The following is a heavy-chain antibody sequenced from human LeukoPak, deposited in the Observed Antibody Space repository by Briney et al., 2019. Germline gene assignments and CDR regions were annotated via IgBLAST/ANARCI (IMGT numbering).Heavy chain of an antibody. J-gene: IGHJ1*01. D-gene: IGHD3-10*01. CDR2: IYHSGET. V-gene: IGHV4-4*02. Sequence: PSGTLSLTCAVSGGSISSTSWWSWVRQPPGKGLEWIGEIYHSGETNYNASLKSRVTISVDKSKNQFSLKLNSVTAADTAVYYCARAGGWDRDLFPLWGQGTLVTVSS. CDR1: GGSISSTSW. CDR3: ARAGGWDRDLFPL.